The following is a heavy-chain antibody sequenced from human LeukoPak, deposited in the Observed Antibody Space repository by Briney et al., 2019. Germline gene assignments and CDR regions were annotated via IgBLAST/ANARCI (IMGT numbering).Heavy chain of an antibody. J-gene: IGHJ4*02. V-gene: IGHV4-59*10. Sequence: SETLSLTCAVYGGSFTDYYWSWIRQPAGKGLEWIGHIYTSGSTNYNPSLKSRVTISVDTSKNQFSLKLSSVSAADTAVYYCARTPGIAALYYFDYWGQGTLVTVSS. D-gene: IGHD6-13*01. CDR2: IYTSGST. CDR1: GGSFTDYY. CDR3: ARTPGIAALYYFDY.